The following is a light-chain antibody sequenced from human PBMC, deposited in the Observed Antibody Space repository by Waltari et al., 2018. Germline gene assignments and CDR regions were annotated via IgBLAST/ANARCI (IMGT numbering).Light chain of an antibody. CDR2: DVS. CDR3: SSYTSSDTYV. J-gene: IGLJ1*01. CDR1: SSDVGGYNS. Sequence: QSALTQPASVSGSPGQSITISCTGTSSDVGGYNSVSWYQQHPVKAPKLMIYDVSNRPSGVSNRFFGSKFGNTASLTISGIQAEDEADYYCSSYTSSDTYVFGTGTKVTVL. V-gene: IGLV2-14*03.